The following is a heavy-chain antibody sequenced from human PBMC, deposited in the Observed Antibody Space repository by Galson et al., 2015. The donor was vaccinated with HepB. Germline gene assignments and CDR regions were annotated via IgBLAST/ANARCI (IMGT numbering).Heavy chain of an antibody. D-gene: IGHD4-23*01. CDR3: ARDETTVVTGFDY. CDR2: IGGSGGGT. V-gene: IGHV3-23*01. CDR1: GFTFSNYA. J-gene: IGHJ4*02. Sequence: SLRLSCAASGFTFSNYAMNWVRQAPGKGLEWVAHIGGSGGGTYYADSVRGRFTGSRDDSRNTLYLQMNSLRAEDTAVYYCARDETTVVTGFDYWGQGTLVTVSS.